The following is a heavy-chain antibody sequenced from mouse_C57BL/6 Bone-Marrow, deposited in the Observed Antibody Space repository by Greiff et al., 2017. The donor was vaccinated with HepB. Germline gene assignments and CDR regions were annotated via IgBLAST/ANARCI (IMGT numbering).Heavy chain of an antibody. J-gene: IGHJ2*01. Sequence: VQLKESGPGLVKPSQSLSLTCSVTGYSITSGYYWNWIRQFPGNKLEWMGYISYDGSNNYNPSLKNRISITRDTSKNQFFLKLNSVTTEDTATYYCARSGLRRGYWGHGTTLTVSS. CDR3: ARSGLRRGY. V-gene: IGHV3-6*01. CDR1: GYSITSGYY. D-gene: IGHD2-4*01. CDR2: ISYDGSN.